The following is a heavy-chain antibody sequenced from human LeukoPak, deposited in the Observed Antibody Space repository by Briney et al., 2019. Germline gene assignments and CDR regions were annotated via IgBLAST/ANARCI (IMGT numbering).Heavy chain of an antibody. CDR3: ARTYYYDSSAYPSY. Sequence: PGGSLRLSCAASGFTFSSYWMHWVRQAPGKGLVWVSRINGAGSSTSYADSVKGRFTISRDNAKNTLYLQMNSLRAEDTAVYYCARTYYYDSSAYPSYWGQGTLVTVSS. CDR1: GFTFSSYW. V-gene: IGHV3-74*01. CDR2: INGAGSST. J-gene: IGHJ4*02. D-gene: IGHD3-22*01.